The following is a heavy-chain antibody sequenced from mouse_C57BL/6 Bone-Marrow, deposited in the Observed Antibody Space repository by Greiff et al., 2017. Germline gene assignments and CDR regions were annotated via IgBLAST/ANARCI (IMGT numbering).Heavy chain of an antibody. J-gene: IGHJ4*01. CDR1: GFNIKDYY. CDR2: IDPEDGET. Sequence: EVKLVESGAELVKPGASVKLSCTASGFNIKDYYMHWVKQRTEQGLEWIGRIDPEDGETKYAPKFQGKATITADTSSNTAYLQLSSLTSEDTAVYYCASPLYDGYYSYAMDYWGQGTAVTVSS. V-gene: IGHV14-2*01. CDR3: ASPLYDGYYSYAMDY. D-gene: IGHD2-3*01.